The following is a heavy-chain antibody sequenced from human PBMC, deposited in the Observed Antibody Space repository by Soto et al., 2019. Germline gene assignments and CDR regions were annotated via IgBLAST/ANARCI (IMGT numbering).Heavy chain of an antibody. CDR3: AREGVLLWFGELQPSYYYYYMDV. Sequence: ASVKVSCKTSGYTFTSYAMHWVRQAPGQRLEWMGWINAGNGNTKYSQKFQGRVTITRDTSASTAYMELSSLRSEDTAVYYCAREGVLLWFGELQPSYYYYYMDVWGKGTTVTVSS. V-gene: IGHV1-3*01. J-gene: IGHJ6*03. CDR1: GYTFTSYA. D-gene: IGHD3-10*01. CDR2: INAGNGNT.